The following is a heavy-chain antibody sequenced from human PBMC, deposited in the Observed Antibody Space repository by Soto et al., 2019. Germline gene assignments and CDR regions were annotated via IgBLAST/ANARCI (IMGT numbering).Heavy chain of an antibody. CDR2: VIPLFGVP. J-gene: IGHJ4*02. V-gene: IGHV1-69*12. D-gene: IGHD6-19*01. Sequence: QVQLVQSGAEVKKPGSSVKVSCKSSGGTFSSYAINWVRQAPGQGLEWMGGVIPLFGVPNYAQKFQRRVTITAGDSTTTAYMELSSLRAEDTAVYYCARAYSSGWSGDFDYWDQGILVTVSS. CDR3: ARAYSSGWSGDFDY. CDR1: GGTFSSYA.